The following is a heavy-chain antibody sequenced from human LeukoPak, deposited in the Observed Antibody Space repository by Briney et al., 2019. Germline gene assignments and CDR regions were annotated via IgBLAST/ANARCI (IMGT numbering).Heavy chain of an antibody. V-gene: IGHV3-30-3*01. CDR2: ISYDGSNK. CDR1: GFTFSSYA. Sequence: GGSLRLSCAASGFTFSSYAMHWVRQAPCKGLEWVAVISYDGSNKYYADSVKGRFTISRDNSKNTLYLQMNSLRAEDTAVYYCASQYSSGWSCDYWGQGTLVTVSS. J-gene: IGHJ4*02. CDR3: ASQYSSGWSCDY. D-gene: IGHD6-19*01.